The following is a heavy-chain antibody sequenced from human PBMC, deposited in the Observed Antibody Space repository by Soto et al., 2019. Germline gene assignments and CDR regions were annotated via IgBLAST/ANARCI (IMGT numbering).Heavy chain of an antibody. J-gene: IGHJ4*02. D-gene: IGHD1-26*01. CDR2: IKSDGTK. CDR3: ARGRSGKYGYFDY. CDR1: GFSLRSDT. V-gene: IGHV3-74*01. Sequence: EVQLVESGGGSVQVGESRRLSCAGPGFSLRSDTMHWVRQVPGKGLVWVSRIKSDGTKYYADSVRGRFTISRDTAKTTLYLEMNRRGAEDTAVYYCARGRSGKYGYFDYWGQGVLVTVSS.